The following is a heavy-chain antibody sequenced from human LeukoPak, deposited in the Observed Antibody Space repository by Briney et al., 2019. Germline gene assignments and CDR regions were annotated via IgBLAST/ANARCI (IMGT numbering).Heavy chain of an antibody. D-gene: IGHD4-17*01. V-gene: IGHV3-20*04. CDR3: ARSSTTMTTRYFDL. J-gene: IGHJ2*01. Sequence: GGSLRLSCAASGFTFDDYDMNWVRQAPGKGLEWVSTITWNGANTGYADSVKGRFTISRDNAKSSLSLQMNSLSPEDTAFYYCARSSTTMTTRYFDLWGRGTLVTVSS. CDR2: ITWNGANT. CDR1: GFTFDDYD.